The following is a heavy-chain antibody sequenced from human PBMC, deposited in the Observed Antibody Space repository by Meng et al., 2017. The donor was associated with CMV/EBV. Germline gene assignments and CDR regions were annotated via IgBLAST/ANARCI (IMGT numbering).Heavy chain of an antibody. CDR1: GGTFSSYA. J-gene: IGHJ1*01. Sequence: SVPVSCKASGGTFSSYAISWVRQAPGQGLEWMGGIIPIFGTANYAQKFQGRVTITTDESTSTAYMELSSLRSEDTAVYYCARAAYCGGDCSFAEYFQHWGQGTLVTVSS. CDR3: ARAAYCGGDCSFAEYFQH. CDR2: IIPIFGTA. V-gene: IGHV1-69*05. D-gene: IGHD2-21*01.